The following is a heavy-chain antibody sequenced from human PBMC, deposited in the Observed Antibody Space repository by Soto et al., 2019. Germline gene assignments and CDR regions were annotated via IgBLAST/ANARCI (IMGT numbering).Heavy chain of an antibody. V-gene: IGHV3-23*01. J-gene: IGHJ4*02. Sequence: EVQLLESGGGLVQPGGSLRLSCAASGFTFSTYAMSWVRQAPGKGREWVSVITGSGGSTYYADSVKGRFTISRDTSKNTLFLQMNSLRAENTAVYYCAKDRDGDYEGIDYWGQGTMVIVAS. CDR1: GFTFSTYA. CDR2: ITGSGGST. CDR3: AKDRDGDYEGIDY. D-gene: IGHD4-17*01.